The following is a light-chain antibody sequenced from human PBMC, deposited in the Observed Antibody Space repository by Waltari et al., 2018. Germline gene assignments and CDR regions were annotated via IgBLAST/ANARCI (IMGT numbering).Light chain of an antibody. V-gene: IGKV2-28*01. CDR2: LGS. J-gene: IGKJ1*01. CDR3: MQALRTWT. Sequence: DSVMTKSPVSLPVTHGEPATISCRSSQSLLHRNGYNYVDWYLQTRGQSPQLLIYLGSNRAAGVPDRFSGSGSGTDFTLKISRVEAEDVGVYYCMQALRTWTFGQGTKVEIK. CDR1: QSLLHRNGYNY.